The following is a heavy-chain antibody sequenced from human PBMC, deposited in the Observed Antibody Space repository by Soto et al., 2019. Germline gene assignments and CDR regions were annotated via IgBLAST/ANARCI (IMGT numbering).Heavy chain of an antibody. D-gene: IGHD2-15*01. CDR2: IKQDGTDK. CDR1: GFTFNNDW. V-gene: IGHV3-7*03. CDR3: AKDLISMWYVDGVDV. Sequence: DVQLAESGGGLVQTGGSLRLSCAASGFTFNNDWMSWVRQAPGEGLEWVATIKQDGTDKRYVDSVKGRFTISRDNAKNSLYLQMNGLRAEDTAVYYCAKDLISMWYVDGVDVWGKGTTVTVSS. J-gene: IGHJ6*04.